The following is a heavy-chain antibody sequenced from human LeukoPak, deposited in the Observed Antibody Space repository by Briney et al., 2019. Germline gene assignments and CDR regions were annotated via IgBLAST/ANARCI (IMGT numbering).Heavy chain of an antibody. CDR3: ARSDRYSGSYSAAFDI. D-gene: IGHD1-26*01. Sequence: PGGSLRLSCATSGFTFSTYAMSWVRQPPGKGLEWVSALNHGGGSTYYADSVKGRFTIFRDNSKNTLYLQISSLRVEDTAVYYCARSDRYSGSYSAAFDIWGQGTMVTVSS. CDR1: GFTFSTYA. J-gene: IGHJ3*02. V-gene: IGHV3-23*01. CDR2: LNHGGGST.